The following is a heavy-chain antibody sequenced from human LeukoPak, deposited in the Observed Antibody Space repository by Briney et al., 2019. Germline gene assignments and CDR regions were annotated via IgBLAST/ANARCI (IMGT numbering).Heavy chain of an antibody. CDR3: ARERQDTVLHSGAFDI. CDR1: GFTFSAYF. D-gene: IGHD2-21*01. V-gene: IGHV3-30-3*01. CDR2: IASDGTHT. Sequence: GRSLRLSCAASGFTFSAYFMHWIRQAPGKGLEWVADIASDGTHTFYAESVKGRFTISRDNSKNTLYLQMNSLRAEDTAAYFCARERQDTVLHSGAFDIWGQGTMVTVSS. J-gene: IGHJ3*02.